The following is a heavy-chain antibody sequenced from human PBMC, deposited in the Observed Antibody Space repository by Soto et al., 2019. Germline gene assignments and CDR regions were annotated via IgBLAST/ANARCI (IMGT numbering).Heavy chain of an antibody. CDR2: IKSATDGGTT. CDR1: GFTFSNDW. J-gene: IGHJ4*02. V-gene: IGHV3-15*01. Sequence: EVQLVESGGGLAKPGGSLRLSCAASGFTFSNDWMNWVRQAPGKGLEWVARIKSATDGGTTDYAAPVKGRFFISRDDSKSTLFLQMNRLKTEDTAIYYCMTHAVIYSRGHWGQGTLVTVAS. D-gene: IGHD6-25*01. CDR3: MTHAVIYSRGH.